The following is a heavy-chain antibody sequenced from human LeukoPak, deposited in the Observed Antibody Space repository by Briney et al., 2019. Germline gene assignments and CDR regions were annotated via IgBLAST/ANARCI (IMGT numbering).Heavy chain of an antibody. Sequence: PSETLSLTCTVSGGSISGSYWSWIRQPAGKGLEWIGRIYTTGSTNYNPSLKSRVTITVDKSTNQFPLKMSSVTAADTAVYYCARGTYGSGSRVYYYDYMDVWGKGTTVTISS. CDR3: ARGTYGSGSRVYYYDYMDV. J-gene: IGHJ6*03. CDR2: IYTTGST. V-gene: IGHV4-4*07. CDR1: GGSISGSY. D-gene: IGHD3-10*01.